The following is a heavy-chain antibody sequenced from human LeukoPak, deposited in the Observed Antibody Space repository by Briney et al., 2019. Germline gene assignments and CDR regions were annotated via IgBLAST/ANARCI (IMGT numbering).Heavy chain of an antibody. V-gene: IGHV1-2*02. Sequence: ASVTVSCKASGYTFTGYYMHWVRQAPGQGLEWMGWINPNSGGTNYAQKFQGRVTMTRDTSISTAYMELSRLRSDDTAVYYCARATGTWGHDGFDIWGQGTMVTVSS. CDR1: GYTFTGYY. J-gene: IGHJ3*02. CDR2: INPNSGGT. D-gene: IGHD3-16*01. CDR3: ARATGTWGHDGFDI.